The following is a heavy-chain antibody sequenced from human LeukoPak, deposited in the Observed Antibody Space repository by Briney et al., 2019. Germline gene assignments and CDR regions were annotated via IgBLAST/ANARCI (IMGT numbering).Heavy chain of an antibody. CDR1: GGSFSGYY. J-gene: IGHJ4*02. Sequence: SETLSLTCAVYGGSFSGYYWSWIRQPPGKGLEWIGYIYYSESTNYNPSLKSRITISVDTSKNHYSLKLRSVTAADTAVYYCACHSLGRGPFDYWGQGTLVTVSS. CDR3: ACHSLGRGPFDY. CDR2: IYYSEST. V-gene: IGHV4-59*08.